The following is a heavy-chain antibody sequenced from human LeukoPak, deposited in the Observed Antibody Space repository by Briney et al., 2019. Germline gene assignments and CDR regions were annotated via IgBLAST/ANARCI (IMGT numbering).Heavy chain of an antibody. CDR1: GGTFSSYA. Sequence: ASVKVSCKASGGTFSSYAISWVRQAPGQGLEWMGGIIPIFGTANYAQKFQGRVTITADESTSTAYMELSSLRSEDTAVYYCARDIPASGFSRAAVLQRGNWFDPWGQGTLVTVSS. CDR3: ARDIPASGFSRAAVLQRGNWFDP. J-gene: IGHJ5*02. V-gene: IGHV1-69*13. CDR2: IIPIFGTA. D-gene: IGHD6-19*01.